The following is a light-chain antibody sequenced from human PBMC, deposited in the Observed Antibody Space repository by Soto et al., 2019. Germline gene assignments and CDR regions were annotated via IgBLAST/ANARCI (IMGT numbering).Light chain of an antibody. CDR2: DAS. CDR1: QSVCSSY. V-gene: IGKV3D-20*02. CDR3: HQSRT. J-gene: IGKJ1*01. Sequence: EIVLTQSPGTLPLSPWEGATISCRASQSVCSSYLAWYQRKPGXXPRLLTYDASKRATGIPARLSASGSGTDCTLTMSNQEPEDYADYYYHQSRTFGQGTKVDIK.